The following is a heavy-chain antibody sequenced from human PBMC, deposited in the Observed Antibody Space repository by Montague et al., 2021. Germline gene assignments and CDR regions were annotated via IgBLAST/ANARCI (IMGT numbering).Heavy chain of an antibody. Sequence: SLRLSCAVSTSTFRTYVMSWVRQAPGTGLEWLTSIGGSGDDIHYADSVEGGLTISRNISRKTLYLQMDSLTAEDTAVYYCASDRGQFDYWGQGTVVTVSS. CDR2: IGGSGDDI. CDR3: ASDRGQFDY. V-gene: IGHV3-23*01. D-gene: IGHD3-10*01. J-gene: IGHJ4*02. CDR1: TSTFRTYV.